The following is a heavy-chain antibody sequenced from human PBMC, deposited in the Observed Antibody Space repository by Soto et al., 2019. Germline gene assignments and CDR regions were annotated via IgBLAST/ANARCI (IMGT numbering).Heavy chain of an antibody. CDR1: GFTVSSNY. Sequence: GGSLRLSCAASGFTVSSNYMSWVRQAPGKGLEWVSAISGSGGSTYYADSVKGRFTISRDNSKNTLYLQMNSLRAEDTAVYYCAKDWRVPAASLPFDPWGQGTLVTVPS. V-gene: IGHV3-23*01. CDR2: ISGSGGST. D-gene: IGHD2-2*01. J-gene: IGHJ5*02. CDR3: AKDWRVPAASLPFDP.